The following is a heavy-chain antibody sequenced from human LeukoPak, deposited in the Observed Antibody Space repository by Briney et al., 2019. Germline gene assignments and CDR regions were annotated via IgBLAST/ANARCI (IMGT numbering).Heavy chain of an antibody. CDR2: INWNGGST. D-gene: IGHD2-2*01. CDR3: ARDLRRYCSSTSCLPDY. Sequence: PGGSLRLSCAASGFTFDDYGMSWVRQAPGKGLEWVSGINWNGGSTGYADSVKGRFTISRDNAKNSLYLQMNSQRAEDTALYHCARDLRRYCSSTSCLPDYWGQGTLVTVSS. V-gene: IGHV3-20*01. CDR1: GFTFDDYG. J-gene: IGHJ4*02.